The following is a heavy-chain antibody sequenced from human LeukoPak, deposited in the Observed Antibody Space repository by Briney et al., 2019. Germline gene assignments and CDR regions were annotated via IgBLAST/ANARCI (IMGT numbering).Heavy chain of an antibody. Sequence: GGSLRLSCAASEFTIYDYAMHWVRQAPGKGLEWVSSISWNSGSIDYADSVKGRFTISRDNAKNSLYLQMDSLRTEDMALYYCAKGFSRDVYSYFDYWGQGTLVTVSS. D-gene: IGHD5-24*01. CDR2: ISWNSGSI. CDR3: AKGFSRDVYSYFDY. CDR1: EFTIYDYA. V-gene: IGHV3-9*03. J-gene: IGHJ4*02.